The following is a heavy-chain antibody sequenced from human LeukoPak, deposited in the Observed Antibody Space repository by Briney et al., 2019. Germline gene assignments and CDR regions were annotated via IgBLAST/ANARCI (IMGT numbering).Heavy chain of an antibody. D-gene: IGHD1-26*01. CDR1: GFTFSSYA. Sequence: HSGGSLRLSCAASGFTFSSYAMSWVRQAPGKGLEWVAVISYDGTNKYYAESVKGRFTISRDNSKNTVNLQMNSLRAEDTAVYYCARGGSGSSHFDYWGQGTLVTVSS. CDR2: ISYDGTNK. V-gene: IGHV3-30-3*01. CDR3: ARGGSGSSHFDY. J-gene: IGHJ4*02.